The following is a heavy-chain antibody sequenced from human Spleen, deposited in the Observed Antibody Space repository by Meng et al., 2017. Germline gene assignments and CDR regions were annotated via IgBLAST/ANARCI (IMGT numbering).Heavy chain of an antibody. V-gene: IGHV1-2*06. CDR2: INPNSGGT. Sequence: ASVKVSCKASGYTFTGYYMHWVRQAPGQGLEWMGRINPNSGGTNYAQKFQGRVTMTRDTSISTAYMELSRLRSDDTAVYYCARGGDTSTTSFDYWGQGTLVTVSS. CDR3: ARGGDTSTTSFDY. D-gene: IGHD5/OR15-5a*01. CDR1: GYTFTGYY. J-gene: IGHJ4*02.